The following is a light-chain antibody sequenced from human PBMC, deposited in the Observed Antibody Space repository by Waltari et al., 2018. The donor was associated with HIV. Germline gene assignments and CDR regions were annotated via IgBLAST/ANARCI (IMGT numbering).Light chain of an antibody. CDR1: SSDVGGYHY. V-gene: IGLV2-14*01. CDR3: SSYTSSSTRV. Sequence: QSALTQPASVSGSPGQSITISCTGTSSDVGGYHYFSWYQQHPGKAPKPMIYEVSNRPSGVSNRFSGSKSGNTASLTISGLQAEDEADYYCSSYTSSSTRVFGGGTKLTVL. CDR2: EVS. J-gene: IGLJ2*01.